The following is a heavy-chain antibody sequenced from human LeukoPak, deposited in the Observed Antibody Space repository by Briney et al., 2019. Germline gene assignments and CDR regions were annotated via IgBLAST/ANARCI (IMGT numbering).Heavy chain of an antibody. CDR3: TRGSRDPYYYYYYGMDV. V-gene: IGHV3-49*04. J-gene: IGHJ6*02. CDR2: IRSKAYGGTT. Sequence: GGSLRLSCTASGFTFGDYAMSWVRQAPGKGLEWVGFIRSKAYGGTTEYAASVKGRFTISRDDSKSIAYQQMNSLKTEDTAVYYCTRGSRDPYYYYYYGMDVWGQGTTVTVSS. D-gene: IGHD2-2*01. CDR1: GFTFGDYA.